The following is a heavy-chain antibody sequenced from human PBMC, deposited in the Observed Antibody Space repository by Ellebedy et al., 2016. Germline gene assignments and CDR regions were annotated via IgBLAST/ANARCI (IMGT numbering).Heavy chain of an antibody. D-gene: IGHD2-15*01. V-gene: IGHV1-24*01. CDR2: FDPEDGET. J-gene: IGHJ4*02. CDR3: ATKAVVAAGFGFDY. CDR1: GNTRRTYG. Sequence: ASVKVSCKVSGNTRRTYGISWVRQAPGKGLEWMGGFDPEDGETIYAQKFQGRVTMTEDTSTDTAYMELSSLRSEDTAVYYCATKAVVAAGFGFDYWGQGTLVTVSS.